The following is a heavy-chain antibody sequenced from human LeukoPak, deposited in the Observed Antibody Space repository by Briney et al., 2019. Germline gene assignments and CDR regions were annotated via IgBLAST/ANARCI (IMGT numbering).Heavy chain of an antibody. V-gene: IGHV1-8*01. CDR1: GYTFTSYD. D-gene: IGHD2-15*01. CDR2: MNPNSGNT. J-gene: IGHJ6*02. Sequence: ASVKVSCKASGYTFTSYDINWVRQATGQGLEWMGWMNPNSGNTGYAQKFQGRVTMTRNTSISTAYMELSSLRSEDTAVYYCAREKKDVYYYYGMDVWGQGTTVTVSS. CDR3: AREKKDVYYYYGMDV.